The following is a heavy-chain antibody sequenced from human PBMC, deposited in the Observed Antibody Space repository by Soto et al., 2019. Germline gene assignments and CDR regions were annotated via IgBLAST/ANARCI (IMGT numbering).Heavy chain of an antibody. D-gene: IGHD4-17*01. J-gene: IGHJ4*02. V-gene: IGHV4-30-4*01. CDR1: GGSISSGDYK. CDR2: IYYSGYT. CDR3: AGSGDYVAFDY. Sequence: QVQLQESGQGLVKPSQTLSLTCTVSGGSISSGDYKWSWIRQPPGKGLEWIGYIYYSGYTYKNPSLKGRVTISVDTSKNQFSLKLSSVTAADTAVYYCAGSGDYVAFDYWGQGTLVTVSS.